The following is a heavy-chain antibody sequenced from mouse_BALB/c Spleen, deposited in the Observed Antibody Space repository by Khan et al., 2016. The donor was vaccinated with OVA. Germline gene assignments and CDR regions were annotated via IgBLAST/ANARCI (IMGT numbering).Heavy chain of an antibody. J-gene: IGHJ2*01. CDR2: FNPHMGET. CDR3: ARKNGSDFDY. V-gene: IGHV1-20*02. D-gene: IGHD1-1*01. CDR1: GYSFTGYL. Sequence: VQLQQSGPELVKPGASVKISCKASGYSFTGYLMNWVMQSHGKSLEWIGRFNPHMGETFYNQKFKDKATLTVDESSRTAHMELRSLASEDSAVYYCARKNGSDFDYWGQGTTLTVSS.